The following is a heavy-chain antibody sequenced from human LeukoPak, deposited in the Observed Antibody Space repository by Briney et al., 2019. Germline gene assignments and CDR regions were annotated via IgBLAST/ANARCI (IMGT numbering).Heavy chain of an antibody. Sequence: SETLSLTCAVYGGSFSGYYWSWIRQPPGKGLEWIGEINHSGSTNYNPSLKSRVTISVDTSKNQFSLKLSSVTAADTAVYYCARDGSSGWYYFDYWGQGTLVTVSS. J-gene: IGHJ4*02. CDR1: GGSFSGYY. CDR3: ARDGSSGWYYFDY. V-gene: IGHV4-34*01. D-gene: IGHD6-19*01. CDR2: INHSGST.